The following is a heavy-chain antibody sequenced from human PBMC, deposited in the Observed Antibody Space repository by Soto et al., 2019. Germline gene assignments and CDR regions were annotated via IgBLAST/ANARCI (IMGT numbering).Heavy chain of an antibody. CDR2: IIPIFGTA. V-gene: IGHV1-69*01. CDR3: ARVAKYGSGSYPPVSDYYGMHV. CDR1: GGTFSSYA. J-gene: IGHJ6*02. Sequence: QVQLEQSGAEVKKPGSSVKVSCKASGGTFSSYAISWVRQAPGQGLEWMGGIIPIFGTANYAQKFKGRVTINADESTSTAYMELSSLRSEDTDVYYCARVAKYGSGSYPPVSDYYGMHVWGQGTTVTVSS. D-gene: IGHD3-10*01.